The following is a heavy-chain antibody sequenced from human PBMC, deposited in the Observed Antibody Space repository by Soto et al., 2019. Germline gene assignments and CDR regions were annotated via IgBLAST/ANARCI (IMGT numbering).Heavy chain of an antibody. V-gene: IGHV1-18*01. J-gene: IGHJ5*02. D-gene: IGHD5-12*01. Sequence: QVQLEQSGAEVKKPGAAVRVSCKASGYTFTSYGICWVRQAPGQGLEWMGCIDTKNGNTNYAQKVQGRVTMTTDTSTGTAYMELRSLRSDDTAVYYCARWEVVTGYEDRNWFDPWGQGSLVTVSS. CDR1: GYTFTSYG. CDR3: ARWEVVTGYEDRNWFDP. CDR2: IDTKNGNT.